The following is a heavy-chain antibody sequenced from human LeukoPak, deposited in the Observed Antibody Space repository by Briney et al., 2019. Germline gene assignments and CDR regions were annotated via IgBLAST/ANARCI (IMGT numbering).Heavy chain of an antibody. V-gene: IGHV3-33*06. CDR1: GFTFSSYG. D-gene: IGHD3-22*01. J-gene: IGHJ5*02. CDR3: AKDSDYYDSSGYYH. Sequence: GGSLRLSCAASGFTFSSYGMHWVRQAPGKGLEWVAVIWCDGSNKYYADSVKGRFTISRGNSKNTLYLQMNSLRAEDTAVYYCAKDSDYYDSSGYYHWGQGTLVTVSS. CDR2: IWCDGSNK.